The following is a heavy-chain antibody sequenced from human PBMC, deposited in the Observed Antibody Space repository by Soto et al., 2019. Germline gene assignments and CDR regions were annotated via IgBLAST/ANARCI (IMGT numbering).Heavy chain of an antibody. CDR3: ARPIGGYSGYDDDAFDI. D-gene: IGHD5-12*01. V-gene: IGHV5-51*01. J-gene: IGHJ3*02. CDR1: GYSFTSYW. Sequence: GESLRISCKGSGYSFTSYWIGWVRQMPGKGLEWMGIIYPGDSDTRYSPSFQGQVTISADKSISTAYLQWSSLKASDTAMYYCARPIGGYSGYDDDAFDIWGQGTMVTVSS. CDR2: IYPGDSDT.